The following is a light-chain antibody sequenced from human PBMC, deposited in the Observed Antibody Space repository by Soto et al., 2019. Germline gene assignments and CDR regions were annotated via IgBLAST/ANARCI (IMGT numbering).Light chain of an antibody. J-gene: IGKJ1*01. Sequence: RSSFSASTGDRVTITCRASQGISSYLAWYQQKPGKAPKLLIYAASTLQSGVPSRFSGSGSGTDFTLTISCLQSEDFATYYCQQYYSYPPTFGQGTKVDIK. V-gene: IGKV1-8*01. CDR1: QGISSY. CDR2: AAS. CDR3: QQYYSYPPT.